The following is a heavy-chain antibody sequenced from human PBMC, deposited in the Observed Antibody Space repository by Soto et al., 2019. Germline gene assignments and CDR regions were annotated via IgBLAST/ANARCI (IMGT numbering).Heavy chain of an antibody. V-gene: IGHV3-11*05. CDR1: GFTFSDYY. CDR3: ARAGPWWLQWAYYFDY. J-gene: IGHJ4*02. Sequence: QVQLVESGGGLVKPGGSLRLSCAASGFTFSDYYMSWIRQAPGKGLEWVSYISSSSSYTNYADSVKGRFTISRDNAKNSLYLQMNSLRAEDTAVYYGARAGPWWLQWAYYFDYWGQGTLVTVSS. CDR2: ISSSSSYT. D-gene: IGHD5-12*01.